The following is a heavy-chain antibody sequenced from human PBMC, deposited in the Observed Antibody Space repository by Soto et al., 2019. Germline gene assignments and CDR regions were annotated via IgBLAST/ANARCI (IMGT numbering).Heavy chain of an antibody. CDR3: TRLYCGGDCDFDS. D-gene: IGHD2-21*02. V-gene: IGHV3-73*01. CDR1: GFTFSSYS. Sequence: GGSLRLSCAASGFTFSSYSMNWVRQASGKGLEWVGRIRDKANSYATAYTASVKGRFTISRDDSKNTAYLQMNSLKTEDTAVYYCTRLYCGGDCDFDSWGQGTLVTVSS. J-gene: IGHJ4*02. CDR2: IRDKANSYAT.